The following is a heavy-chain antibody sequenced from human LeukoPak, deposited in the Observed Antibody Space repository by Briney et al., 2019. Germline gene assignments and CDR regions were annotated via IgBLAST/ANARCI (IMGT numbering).Heavy chain of an antibody. CDR3: AKSVAIFDY. CDR2: ISGAGT. D-gene: IGHD3-3*01. CDR1: GFTFSSYA. J-gene: IGHJ4*02. Sequence: GGSLRLSCAASGFTFSSYAMSWVRQAPGKGLEWVSSISGAGTYYADSVKGRFTISRDNSENTLYLQMNSLRAEDTAVYYCAKSVAIFDYWGQGTLVTVSS. V-gene: IGHV3-23*01.